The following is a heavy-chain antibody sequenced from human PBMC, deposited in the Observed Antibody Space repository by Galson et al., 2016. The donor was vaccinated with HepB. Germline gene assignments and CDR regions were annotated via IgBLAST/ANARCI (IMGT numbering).Heavy chain of an antibody. CDR2: INWNSGGI. CDR1: GFNFDDYA. V-gene: IGHV3-9*01. CDR3: AKGVVVVDAPPVFDY. Sequence: SLRLSCAASGFNFDDYAMHWVRQVPGKGLEWVSGINWNSGGIGYADSVKGRFTISRDNAKNSLYLQMNSLKPEDTAFYYCAKGVVVVDAPPVFDYWGQGALVSVSS. J-gene: IGHJ4*02. D-gene: IGHD2-15*01.